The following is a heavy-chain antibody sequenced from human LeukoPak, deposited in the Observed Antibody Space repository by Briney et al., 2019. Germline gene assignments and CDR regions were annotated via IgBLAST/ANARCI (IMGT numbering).Heavy chain of an antibody. V-gene: IGHV1-8*01. J-gene: IGHJ5*02. CDR3: AREGRYGELSGWFDP. CDR1: GYTFTSYD. D-gene: IGHD4-17*01. Sequence: ASVKVSCKASGYTFTSYDINWVRQATGQGLEWMGWMNPNSGNTGYAQKFQGRVTMTRDMSTSTVYMELSSLRSEDTAVYYCAREGRYGELSGWFDPWGQGTLVTVSS. CDR2: MNPNSGNT.